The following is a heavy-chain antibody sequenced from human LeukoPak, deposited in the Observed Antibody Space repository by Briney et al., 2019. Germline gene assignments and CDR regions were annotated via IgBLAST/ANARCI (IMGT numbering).Heavy chain of an antibody. D-gene: IGHD6-19*01. J-gene: IGHJ4*02. Sequence: GGSLRLSCAASGFTFSSYAMSWVRQAPGKGLEWVSVISGSGGSTYYADSVKGRFTISRDNSKNTLYLQMNSLRAEDTAVYYCAKDPYSSGCFDYWGQGTLVTVSS. CDR2: ISGSGGST. CDR3: AKDPYSSGCFDY. CDR1: GFTFSSYA. V-gene: IGHV3-23*01.